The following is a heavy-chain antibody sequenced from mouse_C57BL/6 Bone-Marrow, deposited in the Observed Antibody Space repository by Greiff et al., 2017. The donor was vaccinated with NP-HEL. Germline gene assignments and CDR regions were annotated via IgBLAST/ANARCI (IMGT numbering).Heavy chain of an antibody. V-gene: IGHV10-1*01. D-gene: IGHD1-1*02. Sequence: EVQGVESGGGLVQPKGSLKLSCAASGFSFNTYAMNWVRQAPGKGLEWVARIRSKSNNYATYYADSVKDRFTISRDDSESMLYLQMNNLKTEDTAMYYCVRGYYGFDYWGQGTTLTVSS. CDR3: VRGYYGFDY. J-gene: IGHJ2*01. CDR1: GFSFNTYA. CDR2: IRSKSNNYAT.